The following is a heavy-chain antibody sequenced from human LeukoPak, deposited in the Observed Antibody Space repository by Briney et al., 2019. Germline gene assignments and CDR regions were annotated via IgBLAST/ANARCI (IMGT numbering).Heavy chain of an antibody. CDR1: GFTFGKYW. Sequence: GGSLRLSCVASGFTFGKYWMSWVRQAPGKGLEWVSAISGSGGSTYYADSVKGRFTISRDNSKNTLYLQMNSLRAEDTAVYYCAKHAIGITMIVVVYFDYWGQGTLVTVSS. J-gene: IGHJ4*02. CDR2: ISGSGGST. D-gene: IGHD3-22*01. CDR3: AKHAIGITMIVVVYFDY. V-gene: IGHV3-23*01.